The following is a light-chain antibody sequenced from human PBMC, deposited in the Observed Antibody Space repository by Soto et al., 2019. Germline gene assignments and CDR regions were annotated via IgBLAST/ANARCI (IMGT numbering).Light chain of an antibody. CDR2: DVN. J-gene: IGLJ3*02. Sequence: QSALTQPASVSGSPGQSITISCTGTSSDVGGYNYVFWYQQHPGKTPKHMIYDVNNRPSGVSNRFSGSKSGNTACLTISGLQAEEEADYYCSSYTSSSSFVLGGGTKVTVL. CDR3: SSYTSSSSFV. V-gene: IGLV2-14*01. CDR1: SSDVGGYNY.